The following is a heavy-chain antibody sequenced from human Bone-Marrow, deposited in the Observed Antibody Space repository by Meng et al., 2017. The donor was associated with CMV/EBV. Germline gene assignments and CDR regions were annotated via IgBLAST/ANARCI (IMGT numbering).Heavy chain of an antibody. J-gene: IGHJ3*02. Sequence: ASVKVSCKAAGYTFSSYGISWVRQAPGQGLEWVGWISAYNGNTVYTQKLQGRVTMTTDTSTSTAYMELRSLRSDDTAVYYCAREGSEDAFDIWGQGTMVTVSS. D-gene: IGHD3-10*01. V-gene: IGHV1-18*04. CDR3: AREGSEDAFDI. CDR2: ISAYNGNT. CDR1: GYTFSSYG.